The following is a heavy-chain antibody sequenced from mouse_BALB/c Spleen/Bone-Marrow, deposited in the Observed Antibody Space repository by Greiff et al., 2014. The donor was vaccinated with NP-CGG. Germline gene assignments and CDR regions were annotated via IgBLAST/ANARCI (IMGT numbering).Heavy chain of an antibody. CDR3: AARLSHLAMDY. D-gene: IGHD2-2*01. V-gene: IGHV1S81*02. Sequence: QVQLQQPGAELVKPGASLKLSRKASGYTFTNYWIHWVKQRPGQGLEWIGEINPSNGRTNYNEKFKTKATLTVDKSSSTAYMKLSSLTSEDSAVNYCAARLSHLAMDYWGQGTSVTVSS. CDR2: INPSNGRT. J-gene: IGHJ4*01. CDR1: GYTFTNYW.